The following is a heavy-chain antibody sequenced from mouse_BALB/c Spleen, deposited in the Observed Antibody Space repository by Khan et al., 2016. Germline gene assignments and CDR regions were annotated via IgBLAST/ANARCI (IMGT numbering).Heavy chain of an antibody. Sequence: QVQLKESGPGLVAPSQSLSITCTVSGFSLTGYGVNWVRQPSGKGLEWLGMIWGDGSTDYNTALQSRLSIRKDKSKSQVFLKMNSLQTDDTARYYCARAPIYAGYGYFDYWGQGTTLTVSS. CDR3: ARAPIYAGYGYFDY. D-gene: IGHD2-3*01. V-gene: IGHV2-6-7*01. J-gene: IGHJ2*01. CDR1: GFSLTGYG. CDR2: IWGDGST.